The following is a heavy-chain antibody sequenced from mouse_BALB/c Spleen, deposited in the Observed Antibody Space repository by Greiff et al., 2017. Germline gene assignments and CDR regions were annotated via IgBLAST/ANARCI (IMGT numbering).Heavy chain of an antibody. V-gene: IGHV1-5*01. D-gene: IGHD2-4*01. CDR2: IYPGNSDT. Sequence: VQLKQSGTVLARPGASVKMSCKASGYSFTSYWMHWVKQRPGQGLEWIGAIYPGNSDTSYNQKFKGKAKLTAVTSASTAYMELSSLTNEDSAVYYCTRRSLYYDYDWYFDVWGAGTTVTVSA. J-gene: IGHJ1*01. CDR1: GYSFTSYW. CDR3: TRRSLYYDYDWYFDV.